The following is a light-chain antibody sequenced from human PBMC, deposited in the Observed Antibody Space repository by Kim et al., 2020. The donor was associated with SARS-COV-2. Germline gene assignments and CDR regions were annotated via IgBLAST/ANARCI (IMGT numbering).Light chain of an antibody. CDR2: DAS. CDR3: QQYDNLPIFT. V-gene: IGKV1-33*01. J-gene: IGKJ3*01. CDR1: QDISNY. Sequence: SVGDRVTITCQASQDISNYLNWYQQKPGKAPKLLIYDASNLETGVPSRFSGSGSGTDFTFTISSLQPEDIATYYCQQYDNLPIFTFGPGTKVDIK.